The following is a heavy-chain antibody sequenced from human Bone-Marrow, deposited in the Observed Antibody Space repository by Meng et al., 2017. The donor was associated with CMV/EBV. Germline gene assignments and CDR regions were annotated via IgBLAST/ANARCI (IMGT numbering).Heavy chain of an antibody. CDR3: ARVVGTPAYGDYVWGSGRGYYGRDV. J-gene: IGHJ6*02. CDR2: IYYSGST. D-gene: IGHD4-17*01. V-gene: IGHV4-39*07. Sequence: SETLSLTCTVSGGSISSSSYYWGWIRQPPGQGLEWIGSIYYSGSTYYNSSLKSRVTRSVDTCKKQFSLKLSSVTAADTAVYYCARVVGTPAYGDYVWGSGRGYYGRDVWGQGTTVTVSS. CDR1: GGSISSSSYY.